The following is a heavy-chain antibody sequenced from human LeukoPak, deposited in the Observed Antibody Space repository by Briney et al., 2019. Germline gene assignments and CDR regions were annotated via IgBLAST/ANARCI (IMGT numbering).Heavy chain of an antibody. J-gene: IGHJ4*02. V-gene: IGHV3-30*18. D-gene: IGHD3-22*01. Sequence: PGRSLRLSCAASGFPFSSYGMHWVRQAPGKGLEWVAVISYDGSNKYYADSVKGRFTISRDNSKNTLYLQMNSLRAEDTAVYYCAKDQSYDSSGLIFDYWGQGTLVTVSS. CDR2: ISYDGSNK. CDR3: AKDQSYDSSGLIFDY. CDR1: GFPFSSYG.